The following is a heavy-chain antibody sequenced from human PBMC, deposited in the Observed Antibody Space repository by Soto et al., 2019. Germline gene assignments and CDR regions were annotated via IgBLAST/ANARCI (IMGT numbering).Heavy chain of an antibody. CDR2: IIPIFGTA. CDR1: GGTFSSYA. CDR3: AIRYCSSTSSPWWYDYYYYYGMDV. V-gene: IGHV1-69*13. J-gene: IGHJ6*02. Sequence: GASVKVSCKASGGTFSSYAISWVRQAPGQGLEWMGGIIPIFGTANYAQKFQGRVTITADESTSTAYMELSSLRSEDTAVYYCAIRYCSSTSSPWWYDYYYYYGMDVWGQGTTVTVSS. D-gene: IGHD2-2*01.